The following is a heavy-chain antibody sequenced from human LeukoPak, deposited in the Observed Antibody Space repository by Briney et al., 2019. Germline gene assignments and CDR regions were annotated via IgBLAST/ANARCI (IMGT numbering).Heavy chain of an antibody. J-gene: IGHJ4*02. CDR1: GFTLSSYG. Sequence: GGSLRLSCTASGFTLSSYGMSWVRQAPGKGLEWVSGISSSGGGTYYADSVKGRFTISRDNSKNTLYLQMNSLRGEDTAVYYCAKVVGYTSSWYFDYWGQGTLVTVSS. D-gene: IGHD6-13*01. CDR3: AKVVGYTSSWYFDY. CDR2: ISSSGGGT. V-gene: IGHV3-23*01.